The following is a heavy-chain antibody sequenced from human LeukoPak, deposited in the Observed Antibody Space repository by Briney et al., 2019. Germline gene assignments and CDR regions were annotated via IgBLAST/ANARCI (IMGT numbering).Heavy chain of an antibody. J-gene: IGHJ5*02. Sequence: PSETLSLTRTVSGGSISSYYWSWIRQPPGKGLEWIGYIYYSGSTNYNPSLKSRVTISVDTSKNQFSLKLSSVTAADTAAYYCARSIAAAGGWFDPWGQGTLVTVSS. CDR3: ARSIAAAGGWFDP. V-gene: IGHV4-59*01. CDR2: IYYSGST. D-gene: IGHD6-13*01. CDR1: GGSISSYY.